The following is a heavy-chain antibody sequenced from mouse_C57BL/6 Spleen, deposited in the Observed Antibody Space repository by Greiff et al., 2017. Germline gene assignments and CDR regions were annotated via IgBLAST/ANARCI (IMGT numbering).Heavy chain of an antibody. Sequence: VQLQQSGPELVKPGASVKISCKASGYAFSSSWMNWVKQRPGKGLEWIGRIYPGDGDTNYNGKFKGKATLTADKSSSTAYMQLSSLTSEDSAVYFCAPTVVATRYFDVWGTGTTVTVSS. D-gene: IGHD1-1*01. CDR1: GYAFSSSW. CDR3: APTVVATRYFDV. V-gene: IGHV1-82*01. CDR2: IYPGDGDT. J-gene: IGHJ1*03.